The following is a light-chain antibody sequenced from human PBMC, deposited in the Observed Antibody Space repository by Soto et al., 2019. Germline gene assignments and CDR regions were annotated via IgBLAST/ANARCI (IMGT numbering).Light chain of an antibody. J-gene: IGLJ3*02. CDR3: RSYTSSSTRV. CDR2: EIS. CDR1: SSGVGGYNY. V-gene: IGLV2-14*01. Sequence: QSALTQPASVSGSPGQSITISCTGTSSGVGGYNYVSWYQQHPGKAPKLMIYEISNRPSGVSNRFSGSKSGNTASLTISGLQAEDEADYYCRSYTSSSTRVFGGGTKLTVL.